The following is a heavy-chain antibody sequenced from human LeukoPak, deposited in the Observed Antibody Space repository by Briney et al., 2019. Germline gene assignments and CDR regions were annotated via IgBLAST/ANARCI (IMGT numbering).Heavy chain of an antibody. CDR1: GFTFSSYG. Sequence: PGGSLRLSCAASGFTFSSYGMHWVRQAPGKGLEWVAVIWYDGSNKYYADSVKGRFTISRDNSKNTLYLQMNSLRAEDTAVYYCARDGGRYEYSSSWYLAEWGQGTMVTVSS. D-gene: IGHD6-13*01. V-gene: IGHV3-33*01. CDR2: IWYDGSNK. J-gene: IGHJ3*01. CDR3: ARDGGRYEYSSSWYLAE.